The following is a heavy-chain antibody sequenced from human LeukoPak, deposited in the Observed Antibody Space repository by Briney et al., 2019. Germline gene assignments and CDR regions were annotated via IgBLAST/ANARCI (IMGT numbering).Heavy chain of an antibody. CDR1: GGTFSSYA. CDR2: IIPIFGTA. CDR3: ARVNYYGSGSYSTMDV. Sequence: SVKVSCKASGGTFSSYAISWVRQAPGQGLEWMGGIIPIFGTANYAQKFQGRVTITADESTSTAYMELSSLRSEDTAVYYCARVNYYGSGSYSTMDVWGKGTTVTVSS. D-gene: IGHD3-10*01. J-gene: IGHJ6*03. V-gene: IGHV1-69*13.